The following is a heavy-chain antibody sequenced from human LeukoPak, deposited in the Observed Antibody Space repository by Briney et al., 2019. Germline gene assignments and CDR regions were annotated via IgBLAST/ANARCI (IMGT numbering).Heavy chain of an antibody. Sequence: GGSLRLSCAASGFTVSSNYMSWVRQAPGKGLEWVSVIYSGGSTYYADSVKGRFTISRDNSKNTLYLQMNSLRAEDTAVYYCARDPSMVREDYWGQGTLVTVSS. CDR2: IYSGGST. J-gene: IGHJ4*02. CDR1: GFTVSSNY. D-gene: IGHD3-10*01. V-gene: IGHV3-66*01. CDR3: ARDPSMVREDY.